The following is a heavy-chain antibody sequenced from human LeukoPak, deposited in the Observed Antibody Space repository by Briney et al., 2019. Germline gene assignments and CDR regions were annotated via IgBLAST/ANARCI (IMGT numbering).Heavy chain of an antibody. CDR3: ARESAHCGDDCNDY. V-gene: IGHV3-48*03. D-gene: IGHD2-21*02. CDR1: GFTFSTYE. J-gene: IGHJ4*02. Sequence: GGSLRLSCAASGFTFSTYEMNWVRQAPGKGLEWVSYISSSEDTIYYADSVKGRFTISRDNDKNSVFLQMSSLRVEDTAIYYCARESAHCGDDCNDYWGQGTLVTVSS. CDR2: ISSSEDTI.